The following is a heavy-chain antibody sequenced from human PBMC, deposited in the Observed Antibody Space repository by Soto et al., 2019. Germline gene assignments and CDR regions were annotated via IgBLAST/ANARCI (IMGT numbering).Heavy chain of an antibody. V-gene: IGHV3-23*01. D-gene: IGHD2-15*01. CDR1: GFTFSSYA. Sequence: GGSLRLSCVASGFTFSSYAMSWVRQAPGKGLEWVSAISGSGGSTYYADSVKGRFTISRDNSKNTLYLQMNSLRAEDTAVYYCAKGVAATLFSFLADYWGQGTLVTVSS. CDR3: AKGVAATLFSFLADY. CDR2: ISGSGGST. J-gene: IGHJ4*02.